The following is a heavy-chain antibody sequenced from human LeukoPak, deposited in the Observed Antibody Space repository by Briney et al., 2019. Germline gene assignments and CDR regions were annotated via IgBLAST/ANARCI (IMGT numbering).Heavy chain of an antibody. CDR1: GFTFSNYS. Sequence: GGSLRLSCAGSGFTFSNYSINWVRQASGKGLEWVSSISPSSHYIYYADSVRGRFTISRDNARNSLYLQMNSLRDEDTAVYYCARDRHTAMVYYYYYMDVWGTGTTVTVSS. CDR2: ISPSSHYI. J-gene: IGHJ6*03. V-gene: IGHV3-21*04. CDR3: ARDRHTAMVYYYYYMDV. D-gene: IGHD5-18*01.